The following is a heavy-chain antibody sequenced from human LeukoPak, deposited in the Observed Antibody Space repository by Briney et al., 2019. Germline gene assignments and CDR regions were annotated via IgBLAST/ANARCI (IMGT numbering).Heavy chain of an antibody. CDR3: ARVPASGSYYGSFDY. CDR2: IYYSGST. V-gene: IGHV4-59*01. Sequence: PSETLSLTCTVSGGSISSYYWSWIRQPPGKGLEWIGYIYYSGSTNYNPSLKSRVTISVDTSKNQFSLKLSSVTAADTAVYYCARVPASGSYYGSFDYWGQGTLVTVSS. J-gene: IGHJ4*02. D-gene: IGHD1-26*01. CDR1: GGSISSYY.